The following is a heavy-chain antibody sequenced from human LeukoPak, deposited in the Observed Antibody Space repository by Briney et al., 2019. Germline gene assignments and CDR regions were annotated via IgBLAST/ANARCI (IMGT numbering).Heavy chain of an antibody. CDR1: GFTLGDYA. V-gene: IGHV3-49*04. CDR2: IRNKVDGGSK. D-gene: IGHD5-18*01. J-gene: IGHJ4*02. CDR3: ARDLSYGLSYDY. Sequence: GGSLRLSCTASGFTLGDYAVSWVRQAPGKGLEGVGFIRNKVDGGSKEYAASVKGRFTTSRDDSNSIPYLQMNSLKTEDTAVYYCARDLSYGLSYDYWGQGTLVTVSS.